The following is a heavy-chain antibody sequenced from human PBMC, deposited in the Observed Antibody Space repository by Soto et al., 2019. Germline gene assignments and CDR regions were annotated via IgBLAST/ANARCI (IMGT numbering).Heavy chain of an antibody. D-gene: IGHD2-15*01. CDR2: INPTSST. CDR1: GYTFTSYY. V-gene: IGHV1-46*01. CDR3: ARVYCSGGSCYGIDY. J-gene: IGHJ4*02. Sequence: QVQLVQSGAEVKKPGASVKVSCKASGYTFTSYYMHWVRQAPGQGHEWMGIINPTSSTSYAQKFQGRVTMTRDTSTSTVYMGLSSLSSEDTAVYYCARVYCSGGSCYGIDYWGQGTLVTVSS.